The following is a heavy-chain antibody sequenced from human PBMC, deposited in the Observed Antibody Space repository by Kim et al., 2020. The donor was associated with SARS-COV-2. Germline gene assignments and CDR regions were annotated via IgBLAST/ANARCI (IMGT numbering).Heavy chain of an antibody. CDR3: AKESYSRGKCCIFDI. CDR2: ISTGEKRT. D-gene: IGHD6-19*01. CDR1: GLTFSSLV. V-gene: IGHV3-23*01. J-gene: IGHJ3*02. Sequence: GGSLRLSCAASGLTFSSLVIHWVRQAPGKGLEWVSAISTGEKRTHYADSVKGRFTISTDISKKTVYLQMNSLRDDDTALYYCAKESYSRGKCCIFDICGQGTMVTVS.